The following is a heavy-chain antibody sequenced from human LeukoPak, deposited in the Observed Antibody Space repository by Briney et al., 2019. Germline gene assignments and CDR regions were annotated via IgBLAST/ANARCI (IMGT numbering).Heavy chain of an antibody. CDR1: GYTFTSYY. CDR3: ARDLQGDTAMV. D-gene: IGHD5-18*01. J-gene: IGHJ4*02. CDR2: INPSGGST. V-gene: IGHV1-46*01. Sequence: ASVKVSCKASGYTFTSYYMHWVRQAPGQGLEWMGIINPSGGSTSYAQKFQGRVTMTRDTSTSTVYMELSSLRSEDTAEYYCARDLQGDTAMVWGQGTLVTVSS.